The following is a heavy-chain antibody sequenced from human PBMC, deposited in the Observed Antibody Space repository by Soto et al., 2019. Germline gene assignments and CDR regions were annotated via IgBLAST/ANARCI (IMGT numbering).Heavy chain of an antibody. V-gene: IGHV1-18*01. CDR3: ARASGPRSSGSSNFDY. Sequence: GASVKVSCKASGYTFTSYGISWVRQAPGQGLEWMGWISAYNGNTNYAQKLQGRVTMTTDTSTSTAYMELRSLRSDDTAVYYCARASGPRSSGSSNFDYWGQGTLVTVSS. CDR1: GYTFTSYG. J-gene: IGHJ4*02. D-gene: IGHD1-26*01. CDR2: ISAYNGNT.